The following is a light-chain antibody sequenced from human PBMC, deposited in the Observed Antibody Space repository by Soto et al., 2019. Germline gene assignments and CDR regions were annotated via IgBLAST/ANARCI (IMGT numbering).Light chain of an antibody. V-gene: IGKV4-1*01. J-gene: IGKJ2*01. CDR3: QQYGSSSYT. CDR2: GAS. Sequence: DIVMTQSPDSLAVSLGERATINCKSSQSVLYSSNNKNYLAWYQQKPGQPPKLLIYGASTRATGIPDRFSGSGSGTDFTLTISRLEPEDFAVYYCQQYGSSSYTFGQGTRLEIK. CDR1: QSVLYSSNNKNY.